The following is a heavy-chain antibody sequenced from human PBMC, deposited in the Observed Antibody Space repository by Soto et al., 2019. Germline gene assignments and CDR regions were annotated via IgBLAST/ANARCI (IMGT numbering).Heavy chain of an antibody. CDR3: ASSVLVTWTMNYIDL. J-gene: IGHJ4*02. CDR2: IYPDDSDT. D-gene: IGHD2-8*02. Sequence: PGESLKISCQASGYSFSNFWIAWVRQMPGEGLEWLGIIYPDDSDTRYSPSFLGQVTISADKSIKTTYLQWSSLKASDTAIYFCASSVLVTWTMNYIDLWGQGTLVTVSS. V-gene: IGHV5-51*01. CDR1: GYSFSNFW.